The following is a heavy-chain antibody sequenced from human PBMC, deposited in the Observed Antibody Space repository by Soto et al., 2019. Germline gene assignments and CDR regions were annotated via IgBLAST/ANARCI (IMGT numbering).Heavy chain of an antibody. Sequence: GGSLRLSCAASGFTFSSYGRHWVRQAPGKGLEWVAVISYDGSNKYYADSVKGRFTISRDNSKNTLYLQMNSLRAEDTAVYYGVAYGAYGTASFDYWGQGTLVTVSS. D-gene: IGHD4-17*01. CDR2: ISYDGSNK. CDR3: VAYGAYGTASFDY. J-gene: IGHJ4*02. CDR1: GFTFSSYG. V-gene: IGHV3-30*03.